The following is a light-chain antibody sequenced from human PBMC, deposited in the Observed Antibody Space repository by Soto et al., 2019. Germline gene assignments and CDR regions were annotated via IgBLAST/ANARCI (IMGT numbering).Light chain of an antibody. V-gene: IGKV1-8*01. J-gene: IGKJ5*01. CDR3: QHFKSFPIT. Sequence: ASRMTQSPSSLSASRGGRVTITCRASQGISSYLSWYQQKPGKAPKVLIYESSLLQSGVPSRFSGSGSGTDFTLTISSLQPEDFATYYCQHFKSFPITFGQGTRLEIK. CDR2: ESS. CDR1: QGISSY.